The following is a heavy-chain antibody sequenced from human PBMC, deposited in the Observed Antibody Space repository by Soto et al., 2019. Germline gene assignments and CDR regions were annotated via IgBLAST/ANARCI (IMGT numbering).Heavy chain of an antibody. CDR1: GFTFTASA. Sequence: GWSLRLSCAASGFTFTASAIHWVRQASGKGLEWVGLIRSKGNNYATAYAASVTGRFTISRDDSKNTAYPQMNSLKTEDTAVYYCFRTGNTSAWSDYWGRGTLLTVSS. V-gene: IGHV3-73*01. CDR2: IRSKGNNYAT. D-gene: IGHD6-19*01. J-gene: IGHJ4*02. CDR3: FRTGNTSAWSDY.